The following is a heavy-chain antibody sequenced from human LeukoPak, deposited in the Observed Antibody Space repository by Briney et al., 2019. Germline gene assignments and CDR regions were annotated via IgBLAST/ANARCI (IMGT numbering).Heavy chain of an antibody. J-gene: IGHJ6*03. CDR1: GFTFSSYW. D-gene: IGHD6-19*01. Sequence: TGGSLRLSCAASGFTFSSYWMSWVRQAPGKGLEWVANIKQDGSEKYYVDSVKGRFTISRDNAKNSLYLQMNSLRAEDTAVYYCAKAGSSGEDSSGWYYYYYMDVWGKGTTVTISS. CDR2: IKQDGSEK. V-gene: IGHV3-7*03. CDR3: AKAGSSGEDSSGWYYYYYMDV.